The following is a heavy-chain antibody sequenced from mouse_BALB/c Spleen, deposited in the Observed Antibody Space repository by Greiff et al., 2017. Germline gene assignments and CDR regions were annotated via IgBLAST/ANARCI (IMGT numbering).Heavy chain of an antibody. V-gene: IGHV3-8*02. CDR2: ISYSGST. CDR1: GDSITSGY. Sequence: EVQLKESGPSLVKPSQTLSLTCSVTGDSITSGYWNWIRKFPGNKLEYMGYISYSGSTYYNPSLKSRISITRDTSKNQYYLQLNSVTTEDTATYYCARYYYGSSYAMDYWGQGTSVTVSS. CDR3: ARYYYGSSYAMDY. D-gene: IGHD1-1*01. J-gene: IGHJ4*01.